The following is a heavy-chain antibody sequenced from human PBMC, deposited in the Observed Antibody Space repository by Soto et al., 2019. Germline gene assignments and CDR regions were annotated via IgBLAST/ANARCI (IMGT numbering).Heavy chain of an antibody. CDR1: GGCISGYY. J-gene: IGHJ4*02. V-gene: IGHV4-59*01. CDR3: ARVGSSGWSPDY. CDR2: IFYSGVT. D-gene: IGHD6-19*01. Sequence: SETLSLTCTVSGGCISGYYWTWIRQPPGKGLEWIGYIFYSGVTSYNPSLKSRVTLSVDTSKNQFSLKLRSVTAADTAVYYCARVGSSGWSPDYWGRGTLVTVSS.